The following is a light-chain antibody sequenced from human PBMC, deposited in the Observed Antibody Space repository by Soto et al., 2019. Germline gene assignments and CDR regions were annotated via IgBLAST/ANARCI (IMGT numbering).Light chain of an antibody. CDR2: LTS. CDR1: QALNTS. CDR3: HQRQSWPRT. Sequence: EIVLTHSPAALSEFPGDRVTLSCRASQALNTSLAWYQHKPGQAPRLLIYLTSNRAAGVPSRFSAWGSETDFTLTISDVQPEDFAVYYCHQRQSWPRTFGQGTKVDIK. V-gene: IGKV3-11*01. J-gene: IGKJ1*01.